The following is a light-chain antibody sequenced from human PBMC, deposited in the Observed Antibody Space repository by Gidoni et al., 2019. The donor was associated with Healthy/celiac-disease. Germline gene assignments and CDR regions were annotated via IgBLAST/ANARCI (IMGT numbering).Light chain of an antibody. Sequence: DIVMTQSPDSLAVSLGERATINCKSSQSVLYSSNNKNYLAWYHQKPGQPPKLLIYWASTRESGVPDRFSGSGSGTDFTLTISSLQAEDVAVYYCQQYRTFGQGTKVEIK. CDR2: WAS. J-gene: IGKJ1*01. CDR1: QSVLYSSNNKNY. V-gene: IGKV4-1*01. CDR3: QQYRT.